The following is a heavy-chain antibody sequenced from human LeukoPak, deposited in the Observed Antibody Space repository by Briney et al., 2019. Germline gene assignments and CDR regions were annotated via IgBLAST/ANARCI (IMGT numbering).Heavy chain of an antibody. V-gene: IGHV1-3*01. CDR3: ARGGMPAGWFDP. CDR2: INAGNGNT. Sequence: GASVKVSCKASGYTFTSYAMHWVRQAPGQRLEWMGWINAGNGNTKYSQKFQGRVTITRDTSASTACMELSSLRSEDTAVYYCARGGMPAGWFDPWGQGTLVTVSS. D-gene: IGHD2-2*01. CDR1: GYTFTSYA. J-gene: IGHJ5*02.